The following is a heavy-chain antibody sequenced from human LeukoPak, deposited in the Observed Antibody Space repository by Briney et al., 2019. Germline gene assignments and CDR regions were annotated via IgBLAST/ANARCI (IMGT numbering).Heavy chain of an antibody. J-gene: IGHJ4*02. CDR3: ARDIGPPFMRESGYYPY. CDR2: ISGSGGST. CDR1: GFTFSSYA. V-gene: IGHV3-23*01. Sequence: PGGSLRLSCAASGFTFSSYAMSWVRQAPGKGLEWVSAISGSGGSTYYADSVKGRFTISRDNAKNSLYLQMNSLRAEDTAVYYCARDIGPPFMRESGYYPYWGQGTLVTVSS. D-gene: IGHD3-22*01.